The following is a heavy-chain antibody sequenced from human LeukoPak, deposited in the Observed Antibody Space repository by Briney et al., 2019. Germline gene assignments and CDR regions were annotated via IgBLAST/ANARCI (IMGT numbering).Heavy chain of an antibody. J-gene: IGHJ3*02. D-gene: IGHD4-17*01. CDR3: ARLQSYGDYGAGAFDI. V-gene: IGHV4-31*03. CDR2: IYYSGST. CDR1: GGSISSGGYY. Sequence: SETLSLTCTVSGGSISSGGYYWSWIRQHPGKGLEWIGYIYYSGSTYYNPSLKSRVTISVDTSKNQFSLKLSSVTAADTAVYYCARLQSYGDYGAGAFDIWGQGTMVTVSS.